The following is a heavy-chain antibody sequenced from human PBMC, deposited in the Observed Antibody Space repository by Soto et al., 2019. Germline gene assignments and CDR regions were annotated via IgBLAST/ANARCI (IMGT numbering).Heavy chain of an antibody. CDR3: ARTPLRFLEWLLDPFDY. D-gene: IGHD3-3*01. J-gene: IGHJ4*02. CDR1: GYTFTSYA. CDR2: INAGNGNT. Sequence: GASVKVSCKASGYTFTSYAMHWVRQAPGQRLEWMGWINAGNGNTKYSQKFQGRVTITRDTSASTAYMELSSLRSDDTAVYYCARTPLRFLEWLLDPFDYWGQGTLVTVSS. V-gene: IGHV1-3*01.